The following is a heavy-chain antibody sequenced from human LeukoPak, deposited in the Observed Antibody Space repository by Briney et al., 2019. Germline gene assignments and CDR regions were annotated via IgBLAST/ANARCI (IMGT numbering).Heavy chain of an antibody. CDR3: ARVINRGDYFDY. V-gene: IGHV4-59*01. J-gene: IGHJ4*02. CDR2: IYYSGST. Sequence: SETLSLTCTVSGGSISSYYWSWIRQPPGKGLEWIGYIYYSGSTNYNPSLKSRVTISVDTSKNQFSLKLSSVTAADTAVYYCARVINRGDYFDYWGQGTLVTVSS. D-gene: IGHD2/OR15-2a*01. CDR1: GGSISSYY.